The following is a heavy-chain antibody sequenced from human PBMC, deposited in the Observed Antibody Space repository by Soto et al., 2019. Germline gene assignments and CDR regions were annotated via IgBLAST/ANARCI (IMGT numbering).Heavy chain of an antibody. V-gene: IGHV3-21*01. CDR2: ISSSSSYI. CDR3: ARDTEVLWFGELTLGMDV. CDR1: GFTFSSYS. D-gene: IGHD3-10*01. J-gene: IGHJ6*02. Sequence: NPGGSLRLSCAASGFTFSSYSMNWVRQAPGKGLEWVSSISSSSSYIYYADSVKGRFTISRDNAKNSLYLQMNSLRAEDTAVYYCARDTEVLWFGELTLGMDVWGQGTTVTVSS.